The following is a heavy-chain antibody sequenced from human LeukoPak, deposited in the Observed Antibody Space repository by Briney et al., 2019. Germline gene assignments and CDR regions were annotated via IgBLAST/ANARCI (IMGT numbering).Heavy chain of an antibody. Sequence: SETLSLTCAVSGGSISSSNWWSWVRQPPGKGLEWIGEIYHSGSTNYNPPLKSRVTISVDKSKNQFSLKLSSVTAADTAVYYCARDSPRIAAAGNYYYYGMDVWGQGTTVTVSS. D-gene: IGHD6-13*01. J-gene: IGHJ6*02. CDR2: IYHSGST. CDR1: GGSISSSNW. V-gene: IGHV4-4*02. CDR3: ARDSPRIAAAGNYYYYGMDV.